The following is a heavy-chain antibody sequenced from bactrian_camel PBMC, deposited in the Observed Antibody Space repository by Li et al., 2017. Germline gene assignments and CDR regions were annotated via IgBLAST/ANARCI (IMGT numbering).Heavy chain of an antibody. V-gene: IGHV3S55*01. D-gene: IGHD5*01. CDR3: AAEFLSGLGTEPCLLETDEYNS. Sequence: HVQLVESGGGSVQAGGSLRLSCVFSGDTSDSNCMGWFRQAPGKDRGGIASIDTSDFATYADSVKGRFTISKDNAKNTLYLQMNSLKPEDTAMYYCAAEFLSGLGTEPCLLETDEYNSWGQGTQVTVS. J-gene: IGHJ4*01. CDR1: GDTSDSNC. CDR2: IDTSDFA.